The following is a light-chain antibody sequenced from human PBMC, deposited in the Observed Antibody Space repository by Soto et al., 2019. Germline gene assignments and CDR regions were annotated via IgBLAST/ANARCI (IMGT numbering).Light chain of an antibody. Sequence: DIQMTQSPSTLSASVGDRVTITCRASQSISSWLAWYQQKPGKAPKLLIYDASSLESGVLSRFSGSGSGTEFTLTISSLQPDDFATYYCQQYNSYGAFGQGTKVDIK. CDR1: QSISSW. CDR2: DAS. J-gene: IGKJ1*01. V-gene: IGKV1-5*01. CDR3: QQYNSYGA.